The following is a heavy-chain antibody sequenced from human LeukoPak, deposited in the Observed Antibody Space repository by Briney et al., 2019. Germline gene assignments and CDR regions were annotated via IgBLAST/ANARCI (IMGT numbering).Heavy chain of an antibody. CDR1: GFTLSDYF. CDR3: AREDYGGTNFDQ. J-gene: IGHJ4*02. Sequence: GESLRLSCAASGFTLSDYFMIWVRQVPGKGLQWVAYISKTGATIQYEDSVKGRFTISRDNAQNALYLLMNSLRVDDTGMYFCAREDYGGTNFDQWGQGTLVTVSS. CDR2: ISKTGATI. D-gene: IGHD4-23*01. V-gene: IGHV3-11*01.